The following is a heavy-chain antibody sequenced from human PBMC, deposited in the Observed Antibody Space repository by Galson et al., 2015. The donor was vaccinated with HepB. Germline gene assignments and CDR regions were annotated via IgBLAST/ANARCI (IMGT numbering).Heavy chain of an antibody. Sequence: SLRLSCAASGFTFSSYNIHWVRQAPGKGLEWVAGIWFDGSKNCYADPVKGRFTISRDNSKNTVYLQMDNLRAEDTALYYCARGTAYSYDYSGYLDTLYDYWGQGTLVTVSS. J-gene: IGHJ4*02. CDR2: IWFDGSKN. V-gene: IGHV3-33*01. CDR1: GFTFSSYN. CDR3: ARGTAYSYDYSGYLDTLYDY. D-gene: IGHD4-23*01.